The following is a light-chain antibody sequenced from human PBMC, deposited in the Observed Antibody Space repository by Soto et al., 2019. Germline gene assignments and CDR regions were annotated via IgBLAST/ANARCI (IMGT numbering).Light chain of an antibody. CDR2: AAS. CDR1: QGISSY. Sequence: AIRMTQSPSSLSASTGDRVTITCRASQGISSYLAWYQQKPGKAPKLLIYAASTLQSGVPSRFSGSGSGTDFTLTLSCLQSEDFATYYCQQYYSYPTRTFGQGTRLEIK. J-gene: IGKJ5*01. CDR3: QQYYSYPTRT. V-gene: IGKV1-8*01.